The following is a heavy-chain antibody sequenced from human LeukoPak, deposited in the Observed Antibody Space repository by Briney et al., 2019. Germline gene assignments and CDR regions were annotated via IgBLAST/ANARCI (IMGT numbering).Heavy chain of an antibody. CDR1: GYTFTGYY. CDR3: ARDWNCGGDCYST. Sequence: ASVKFSCKASGYTFTGYYMHWVRQAPGQGLEWMGWINPNSGGTNYAQKFQGRVTMTRDTSISTAYMELSRLRSDDTAVYYCARDWNCGGDCYSTWGQGTLVTVSS. CDR2: INPNSGGT. V-gene: IGHV1-2*02. D-gene: IGHD2-21*02. J-gene: IGHJ4*02.